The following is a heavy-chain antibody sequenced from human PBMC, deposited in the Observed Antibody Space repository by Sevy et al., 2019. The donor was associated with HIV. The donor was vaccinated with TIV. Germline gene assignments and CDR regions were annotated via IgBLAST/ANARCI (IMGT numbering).Heavy chain of an antibody. CDR2: INGDGSST. Sequence: GGSLRLSCAASGFSFSSYWMHWVRQAPGKGLVWVSRINGDGSSTSYADSVKGRFTISRDNAKNTLYLQMNSLRAEDTAVYYCARGATKNYFDYWGQGTLVTVSS. CDR1: GFSFSSYW. CDR3: ARGATKNYFDY. J-gene: IGHJ4*02. D-gene: IGHD1-26*01. V-gene: IGHV3-74*01.